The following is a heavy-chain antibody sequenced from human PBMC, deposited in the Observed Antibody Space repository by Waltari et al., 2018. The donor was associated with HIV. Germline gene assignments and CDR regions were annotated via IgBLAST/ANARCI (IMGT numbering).Heavy chain of an antibody. Sequence: QAQLVESGGGVAQPGRALRLSCAASGFSFRNYAMHWVRQAPGKGLEWLTLISYDETNEYYTDSVRGRFTISRDNSKNMLYLQMNNLRPEDTAIYYCVVSSFDYWGQGTLVTVSS. D-gene: IGHD3-10*01. CDR2: ISYDETNE. V-gene: IGHV3-30*03. CDR3: VVSSFDY. CDR1: GFSFRNYA. J-gene: IGHJ4*02.